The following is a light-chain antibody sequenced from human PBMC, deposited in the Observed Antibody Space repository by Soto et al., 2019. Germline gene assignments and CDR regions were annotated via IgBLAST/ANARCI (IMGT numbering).Light chain of an antibody. J-gene: IGLJ2*01. V-gene: IGLV2-14*01. Sequence: QSALTQPASVSGSPGQSITISCTGTSSDVGGYNYVSWYQQHPGKAPKLMIYEVSNRPSGVSNRFSGSKSGNTAYLTISGLQAEDEADYYCSSYTSSSTLAVVFGGGTKVNVL. CDR3: SSYTSSSTLAVV. CDR1: SSDVGGYNY. CDR2: EVS.